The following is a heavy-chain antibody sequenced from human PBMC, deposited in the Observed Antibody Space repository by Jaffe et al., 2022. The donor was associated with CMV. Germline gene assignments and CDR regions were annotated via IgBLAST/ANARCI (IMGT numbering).Heavy chain of an antibody. J-gene: IGHJ3*02. CDR3: ARVGDIGVHIAVAGTSDAFDI. Sequence: QVQLVQSGAEVKKPGASVKVSCKASGYTFTSYAMHWVRQAPGQRLEWMGWINAGNGNTKYSQKFQGRVTITRDTSASTAYMELSSLRSEDTAVYYCARVGDIGVHIAVAGTSDAFDIWGQGTMVTVSS. V-gene: IGHV1-3*01. D-gene: IGHD6-19*01. CDR1: GYTFTSYA. CDR2: INAGNGNT.